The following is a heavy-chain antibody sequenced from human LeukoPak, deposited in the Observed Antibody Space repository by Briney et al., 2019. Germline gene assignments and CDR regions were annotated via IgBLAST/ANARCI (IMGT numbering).Heavy chain of an antibody. V-gene: IGHV4-34*01. D-gene: IGHD6-13*01. CDR3: ARARYSSSWACDY. J-gene: IGHJ4*02. Sequence: SETLSLTCAVYGGSFSGYYWSWIRQPPGKGLEWIGEINHSGSTNYNPSLKSRVTISVDTSKNQFSLKLSSVTAADTAVYYCARARYSSSWACDYWGQGTLVTVSS. CDR2: INHSGST. CDR1: GGSFSGYY.